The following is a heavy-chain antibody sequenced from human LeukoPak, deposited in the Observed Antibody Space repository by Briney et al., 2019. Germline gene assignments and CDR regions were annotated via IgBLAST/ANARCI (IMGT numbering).Heavy chain of an antibody. Sequence: GESLKISCRGSGYSFTTYWIAWVRQMPGKGLEWMGIIDPGDSDTRYSPSFQGQVTISADKSISTAYLQWSSLKASDSAMYYCARHGDYGDLRLDYWGQGTLVTVSS. D-gene: IGHD4-17*01. V-gene: IGHV5-51*01. CDR3: ARHGDYGDLRLDY. CDR2: IDPGDSDT. CDR1: GYSFTTYW. J-gene: IGHJ4*02.